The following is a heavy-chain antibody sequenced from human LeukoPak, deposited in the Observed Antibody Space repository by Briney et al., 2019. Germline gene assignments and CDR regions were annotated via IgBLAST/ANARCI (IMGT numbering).Heavy chain of an antibody. V-gene: IGHV4-34*01. J-gene: IGHJ4*02. D-gene: IGHD1-26*01. CDR3: ARLGIVGATNY. CDR2: INHSGST. CDR1: GGSFSGYY. Sequence: SETLSLTCAVYGGSFSGYYWSWIRQPPGKGLEWIGEINHSGSTNYNPSLKSRVTISVDKSKNQLSLKLSSVTAADTAVYYCARLGIVGATNYWGQGTLVTVSS.